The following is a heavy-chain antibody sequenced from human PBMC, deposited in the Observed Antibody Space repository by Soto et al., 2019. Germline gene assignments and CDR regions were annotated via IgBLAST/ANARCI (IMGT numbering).Heavy chain of an antibody. Sequence: VGSLRLSCTASGFTFTSYGMGWVRQAPGKGLQWVSTIRGDGGQTHYTDSVKGRFSISRDNSKNTVYLQMDSLRAEDTAMYFCARDVGLDSDDFFAYWGQGAQVTVSS. J-gene: IGHJ4*02. CDR3: ARDVGLDSDDFFAY. CDR1: GFTFTSYG. CDR2: IRGDGGQT. D-gene: IGHD3-9*01. V-gene: IGHV3-23*01.